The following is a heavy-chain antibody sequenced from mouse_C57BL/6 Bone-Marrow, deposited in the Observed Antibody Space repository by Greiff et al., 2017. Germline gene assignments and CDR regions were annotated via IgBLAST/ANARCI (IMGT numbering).Heavy chain of an antibody. Sequence: EVHLVESGGGLVKPGGSLKLSCAASGFTFSDYGMHWVRQAPEKGLEWVAYISSGSSTIYYADTVKGRFTISRDNATNTLFLQMTSLRSEDTAMYYCAWRGYYYGSRDDAMDYWGQGTSVTVSS. CDR2: ISSGSSTI. V-gene: IGHV5-17*01. D-gene: IGHD1-1*01. J-gene: IGHJ4*01. CDR3: AWRGYYYGSRDDAMDY. CDR1: GFTFSDYG.